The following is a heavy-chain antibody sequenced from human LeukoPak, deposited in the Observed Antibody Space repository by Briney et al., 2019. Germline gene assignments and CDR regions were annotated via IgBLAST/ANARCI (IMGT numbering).Heavy chain of an antibody. J-gene: IGHJ6*02. CDR1: GFTFSSYS. Sequence: GGSLRLSCAASGFTFSSYSMNWVRQAPGKGLEWVSYISSSSSTIYYADSVKGRFTISRDNAKNSLYLQMNSLRDEDTAVYYCARGDPTVTTWYSYYGMDVWGQGTTVTVSS. V-gene: IGHV3-48*02. CDR2: ISSSSSTI. CDR3: ARGDPTVTTWYSYYGMDV. D-gene: IGHD4-17*01.